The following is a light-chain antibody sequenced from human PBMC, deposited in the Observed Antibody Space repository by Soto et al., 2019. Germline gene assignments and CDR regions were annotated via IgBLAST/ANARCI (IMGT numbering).Light chain of an antibody. CDR1: QSVNSN. V-gene: IGKV3-15*01. Sequence: EIVMTQSPATLSVSPGERATLSCRASQSVNSNLAWYQQTPGQAPRLLIYGASTRATGIPARFSGSGSGTEFTLTISSLQSEDFAVYYCQEYDNWPLYTFGQGTKVEIK. J-gene: IGKJ2*01. CDR2: GAS. CDR3: QEYDNWPLYT.